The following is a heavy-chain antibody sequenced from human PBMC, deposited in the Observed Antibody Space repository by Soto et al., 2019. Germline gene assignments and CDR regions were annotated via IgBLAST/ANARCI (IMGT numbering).Heavy chain of an antibody. CDR3: TKEKSVMYSGYDAFDI. V-gene: IGHV3-48*03. CDR1: GFTFSSYE. CDR2: ISSSGNI. Sequence: GGSLRLSCAASGFTFSSYEMDWVRQAPGKGLEWVAYISSSGNIMYGESVMGRFTISRDNADNSLYLQMNSLTAEDTAVYYCTKEKSVMYSGYDAFDIWGRGTMVTRLL. J-gene: IGHJ3*02. D-gene: IGHD5-12*01.